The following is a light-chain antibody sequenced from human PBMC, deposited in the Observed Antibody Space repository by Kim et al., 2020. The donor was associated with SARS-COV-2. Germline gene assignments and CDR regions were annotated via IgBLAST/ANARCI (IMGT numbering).Light chain of an antibody. Sequence: QRVTSTCTGGSANIGAGYDVHWYQQLPGTAPKLLIYGNSNRPSGVPDRFSGSKSGTSASLAITGLQAEDEADYYCQSYDSSLSGWVFGGGTQLTVL. V-gene: IGLV1-40*01. CDR2: GNS. CDR3: QSYDSSLSGWV. J-gene: IGLJ7*01. CDR1: SANIGAGYD.